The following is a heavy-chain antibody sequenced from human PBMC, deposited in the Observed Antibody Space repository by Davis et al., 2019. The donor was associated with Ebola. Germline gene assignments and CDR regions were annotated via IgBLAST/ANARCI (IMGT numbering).Heavy chain of an antibody. V-gene: IGHV3-48*02. CDR2: INTRGDAR. Sequence: PGRSLRLSCVTSGFTFTSYSFNWVRQSPGRGLEWVAHINTRGDARVYADSVKGRFAISRDDATNSIYLQMDPLKHEDAAVYFCARDYLFAFDSWGQGTPVTVSS. J-gene: IGHJ4*02. CDR1: GFTFTSYS. CDR3: ARDYLFAFDS.